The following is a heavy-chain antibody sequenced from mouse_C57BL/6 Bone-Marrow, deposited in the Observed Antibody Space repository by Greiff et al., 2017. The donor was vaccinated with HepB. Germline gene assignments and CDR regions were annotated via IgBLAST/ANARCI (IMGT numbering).Heavy chain of an antibody. CDR3: ARAGYYVGYAD. V-gene: IGHV1-39*01. CDR1: GFSFTYYN. D-gene: IGHD2-3*01. Sequence: VQLQQSGPELVKPGDSVTISCKASGFSFTYYNMNWVNQSNGKSLEWIGVISPNYGTTSYNQKFKGQGTLTVDQSSSIAYMQLNSQTSEDSAVYYGARAGYYVGYADWGQGTLVTVSA. J-gene: IGHJ3*01. CDR2: ISPNYGTT.